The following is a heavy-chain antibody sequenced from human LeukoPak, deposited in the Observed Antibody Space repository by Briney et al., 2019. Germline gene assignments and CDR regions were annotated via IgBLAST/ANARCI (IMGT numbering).Heavy chain of an antibody. D-gene: IGHD2-2*01. Sequence: QPGGSLRLSCAASGFTFSSYEMNWVRHAPGKGLEWVSYISSSGSTIYYADSVKGRFTISRDNAKNSLYLQMNSLRAEDTAVYYCARDGGYCSSTSCYAGEMGDYWGQGTLVTVSS. J-gene: IGHJ4*02. CDR2: ISSSGSTI. CDR1: GFTFSSYE. CDR3: ARDGGYCSSTSCYAGEMGDY. V-gene: IGHV3-48*03.